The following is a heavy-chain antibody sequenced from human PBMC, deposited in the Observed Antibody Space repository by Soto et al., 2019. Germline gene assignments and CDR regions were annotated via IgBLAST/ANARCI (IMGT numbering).Heavy chain of an antibody. CDR1: GGSIRSYY. CDR3: ARQRRNDFWSGYVNWFDP. CDR2: IYYSGST. Sequence: QVQLQESGPGLVKPSETLSLTCTVSGGSIRSYYWSWIRQPPGKGLEWIGYIYYSGSTNYNPSLKSRVTISVDTSKNQFSLKLSSVTAADTAVYYCARQRRNDFWSGYVNWFDPWGQGTLVTVSS. V-gene: IGHV4-59*01. D-gene: IGHD3-3*01. J-gene: IGHJ5*02.